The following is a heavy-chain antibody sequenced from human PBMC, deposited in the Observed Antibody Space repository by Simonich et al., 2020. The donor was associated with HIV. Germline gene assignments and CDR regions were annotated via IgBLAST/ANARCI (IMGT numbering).Heavy chain of an antibody. CDR2: IYYRGSP. J-gene: IGHJ5*02. CDR3: ARHMCSVISCSEGYNWFDP. Sequence: QVQLQESGPGLVKPSQTLSLTCTVSGVSITSGGYYWNWIRQHPGEGLEWIGYIYYRGSPYYNPSLKSRVTISVDTSKNQFSLKLSSVTAADTAVYYCARHMCSVISCSEGYNWFDPWGQGTLVTVSS. D-gene: IGHD2-2*01. CDR1: GVSITSGGYY. V-gene: IGHV4-31*03.